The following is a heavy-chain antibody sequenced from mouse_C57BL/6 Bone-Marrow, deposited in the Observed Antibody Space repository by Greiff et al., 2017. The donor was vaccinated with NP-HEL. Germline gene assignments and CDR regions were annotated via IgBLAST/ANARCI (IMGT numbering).Heavy chain of an antibody. CDR3: ARQWILRSLFDD. CDR1: GFTFSSYG. Sequence: EVQGVESGGDLVKPGGSLKLSCAASGFTFSSYGMSWVRQTPDKRLEWVATISSGGSYTYYPDSVKGRFTISRDNAKNTLYLQMSSLKSEDTAMYYCARQWILRSLFDDWGQGTTLTVSS. CDR2: ISSGGSYT. V-gene: IGHV5-6*01. D-gene: IGHD1-1*01. J-gene: IGHJ2*01.